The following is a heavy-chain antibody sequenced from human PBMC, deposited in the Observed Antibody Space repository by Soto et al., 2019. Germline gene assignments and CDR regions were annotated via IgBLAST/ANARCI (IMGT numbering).Heavy chain of an antibody. CDR2: ISGDGGST. CDR3: AMQDGGYDAPFDS. V-gene: IGHV3-23*04. CDR1: GLTFSSFA. D-gene: IGHD5-12*01. J-gene: IGHJ4*02. Sequence: EVQLVESGGGLVQPGRSLRLSCAASGLTFSSFAVTWVRQAPGKGLEWVSRISGDGGSTYYADSVKGRFTISRDNSKNTLFLQMNSLGAEDTALYYCAMQDGGYDAPFDSLGQGNLVTVSS.